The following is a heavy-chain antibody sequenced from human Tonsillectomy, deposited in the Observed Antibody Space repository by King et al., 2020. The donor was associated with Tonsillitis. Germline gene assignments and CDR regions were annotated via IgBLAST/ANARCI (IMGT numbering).Heavy chain of an antibody. D-gene: IGHD3-10*01. CDR2: IKQDGGRA. J-gene: IGHJ4*02. CDR1: GFTFSSFW. CDR3: ARDDSENDNSFGDY. Sequence: EVQLVESGGGLVQPGGSLRLSCAASGFTFSSFWMSWVRQAPGKGLEWVADIKQDGGRAYYVDSVKGRFTISRDNAKNSLYLQMNSLRVDDTAVYYCARDDSENDNSFGDYWGQGTLVTVSS. V-gene: IGHV3-7*03.